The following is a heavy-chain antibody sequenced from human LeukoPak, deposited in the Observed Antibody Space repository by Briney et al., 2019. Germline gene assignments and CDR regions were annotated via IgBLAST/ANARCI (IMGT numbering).Heavy chain of an antibody. CDR1: GGSISSSSYY. J-gene: IGHJ5*02. V-gene: IGHV4-39*01. D-gene: IGHD6-13*01. CDR3: ALQQLVDSNWFDP. CDR2: IYYSGST. Sequence: PSETLSLTCTVSGGSISSSSYYWGWIRQPPGKGLEWIGSIYYSGSTYYNPSLKIRVTISVDTSKNQFSLKLSSVTAADTAVYYCALQQLVDSNWFDPWGQGTLVTVSS.